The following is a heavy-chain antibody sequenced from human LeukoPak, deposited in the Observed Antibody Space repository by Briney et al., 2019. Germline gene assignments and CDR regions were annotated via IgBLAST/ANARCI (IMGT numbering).Heavy chain of an antibody. CDR3: ARDSDGVAGTTSYFQH. V-gene: IGHV3-23*01. D-gene: IGHD6-19*01. J-gene: IGHJ1*01. Sequence: GGSLRLSCAASGFTFSSYAMSWVRQAPGKGLEWVSTISNSDDNTYYADSVKGRFTISRDNSKNTLYLQMNSLTDEDTAIYYCARDSDGVAGTTSYFQHWGQGTLVTVSS. CDR2: ISNSDDNT. CDR1: GFTFSSYA.